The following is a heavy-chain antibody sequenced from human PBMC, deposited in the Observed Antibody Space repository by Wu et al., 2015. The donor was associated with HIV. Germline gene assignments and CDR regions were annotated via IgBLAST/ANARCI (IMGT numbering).Heavy chain of an antibody. CDR1: GGTFSSYA. J-gene: IGHJ6*03. V-gene: IGHV1-69*12. D-gene: IGHD4-23*01. Sequence: QVQLVQSGAEVKKPGSSVKVSCKASGGTFSSYAISWVRQAPGQGLEWMGGIIPIFGTANYAQKFQGRVTITADESTSTAYMELSSLRSEDTAVYYCARGPDGGNSRVYYYYYMDVVGQRDHGHRLL. CDR2: IIPIFGTA. CDR3: ARGPDGGNSRVYYYYYMDV.